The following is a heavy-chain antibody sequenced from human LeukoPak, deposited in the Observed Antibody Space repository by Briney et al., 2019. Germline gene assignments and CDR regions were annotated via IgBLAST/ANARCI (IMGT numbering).Heavy chain of an antibody. V-gene: IGHV3-48*03. J-gene: IGHJ4*02. CDR1: GFTFSSYE. CDR2: IGASGGTI. Sequence: PGGSLRLSCAASGFTFSSYEMNWVRQAPGKGLEWVSYIGASGGTIYYAGSVRGRFTISRDNAKNSLYLQMNSLRAEGTAVYYCARLKMATMAVDYWGQGTLVTVSS. D-gene: IGHD5-24*01. CDR3: ARLKMATMAVDY.